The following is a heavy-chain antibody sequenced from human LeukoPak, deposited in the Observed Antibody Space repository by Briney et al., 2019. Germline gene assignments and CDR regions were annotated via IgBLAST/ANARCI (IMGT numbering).Heavy chain of an antibody. D-gene: IGHD3-10*01. V-gene: IGHV3-23*01. CDR2: ISNSGGST. J-gene: IGHJ4*02. CDR1: GFTFSSYA. Sequence: GGSLRLSCAASGFTFSSYAMSWVRQAPGKGLEWVSVISNSGGSTFYADSVKGRFTISRDNSKNTLYLQMNSLRAEDTAVYYCAKRTSGSGTSLYYFDYWGQGTLVTVSS. CDR3: AKRTSGSGTSLYYFDY.